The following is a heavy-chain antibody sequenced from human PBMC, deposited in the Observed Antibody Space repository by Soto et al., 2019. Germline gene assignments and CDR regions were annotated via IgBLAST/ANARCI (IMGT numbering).Heavy chain of an antibody. Sequence: ASVKVSCKASGYTFTSYGISWVRQAPGQGLEWMGWISAYNGNTNYAQKLQGRVTMTTDTSTSTAYMELRSLRSGDTAVYYCARGVGYCSSTSCYNPHYYYYYYMDVWGKGTTVTVSS. D-gene: IGHD2-2*02. V-gene: IGHV1-18*01. CDR2: ISAYNGNT. CDR3: ARGVGYCSSTSCYNPHYYYYYYMDV. J-gene: IGHJ6*03. CDR1: GYTFTSYG.